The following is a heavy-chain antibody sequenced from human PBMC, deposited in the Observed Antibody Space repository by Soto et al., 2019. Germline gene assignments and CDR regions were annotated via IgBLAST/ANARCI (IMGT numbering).Heavy chain of an antibody. J-gene: IGHJ4*02. Sequence: QVQLVQSGADVKKPGSSVRVSCKASGGMFYSSAINWVRQAPGQGLEWMGVIVPMNGSPEYAQECPGRVTIPAHASATTAYMDLSGLQSQATAAYYCSFAPNWTYKLTRYWGRGTQVTVSS. V-gene: IGHV1-69*01. CDR2: IVPMNGSP. D-gene: IGHD1-1*01. CDR1: GGMFYSSA. CDR3: SFAPNWTYKLTRY.